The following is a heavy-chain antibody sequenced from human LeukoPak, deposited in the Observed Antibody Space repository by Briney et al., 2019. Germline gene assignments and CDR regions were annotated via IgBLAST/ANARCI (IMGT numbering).Heavy chain of an antibody. CDR3: ARDVNWSPDY. J-gene: IGHJ4*02. CDR2: IWNDGSNK. D-gene: IGHD1-1*01. CDR1: GFSFSTYG. V-gene: IGHV3-33*01. Sequence: GGSLRLSCAASGFSFSTYGMHWVRQAPGKGLEWVAVIWNDGSNKNHADCVKGRFTISRDNSKNTLYLQMNSLRAEDTAVYYCARDVNWSPDYWGQGTLVTVSS.